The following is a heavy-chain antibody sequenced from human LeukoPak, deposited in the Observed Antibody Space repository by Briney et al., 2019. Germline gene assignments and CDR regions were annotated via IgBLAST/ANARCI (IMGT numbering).Heavy chain of an antibody. Sequence: SETLSLTCTVSGGSISSYYWSWIRQPPGKGLEWIGYIYYSGSTNYNPSLKSRVTISVDTSKNQFSLKLSSVTAADTAVYYCARDPRRGAPYVDYWGQGTLVTVSS. CDR3: ARDPRRGAPYVDY. J-gene: IGHJ4*02. CDR2: IYYSGST. V-gene: IGHV4-59*01. CDR1: GGSISSYY.